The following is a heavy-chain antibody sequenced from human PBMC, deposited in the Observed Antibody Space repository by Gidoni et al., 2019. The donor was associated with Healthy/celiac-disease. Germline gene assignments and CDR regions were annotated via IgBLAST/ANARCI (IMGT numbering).Heavy chain of an antibody. V-gene: IGHV1-69*04. CDR2: IIPILGIA. D-gene: IGHD4-17*01. J-gene: IGHJ5*02. CDR3: AREEGYGDYGYNWFDP. Sequence: QVQLVQSGAEVKKPGSSLKVSCKAPVATSSSYAISWVRQAPGQGLEWMGRIIPILGIANYAQKFQGRVTITADKSTSTAYMELSSLRSEDTAVYYCAREEGYGDYGYNWFDPWGQGTLVTVSS. CDR1: VATSSSYA.